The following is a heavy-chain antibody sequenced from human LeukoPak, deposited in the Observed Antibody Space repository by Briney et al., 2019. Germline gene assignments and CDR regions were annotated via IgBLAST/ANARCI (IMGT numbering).Heavy chain of an antibody. CDR3: ARSRGGYGDYGSWFDP. D-gene: IGHD3-16*01. V-gene: IGHV4-59*01. Sequence: SETLSLTCTVSGGSIGSFFWSWIRQPPGKALEWIVYIHYGGSTKYNPSLKSRVTISVDTSENQFSLTLNSVTAADTAVYYCARSRGGYGDYGSWFDPWGQGTLVTVSS. CDR1: GGSIGSFF. J-gene: IGHJ5*02. CDR2: IHYGGST.